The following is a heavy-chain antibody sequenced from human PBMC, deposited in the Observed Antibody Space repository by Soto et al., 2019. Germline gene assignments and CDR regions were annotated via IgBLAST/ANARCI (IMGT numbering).Heavy chain of an antibody. CDR1: GYTFTSYD. Sequence: QVQLVQSGAEVKKPGASVKVSCKASGYTFTSYDINWVRQATGQGLEWMGWMNTNSGNTGYAQKFQGRVTMTRNTSISTASMELSSLRSEDTAVYYCARGSIYGDYDAFDIWGQGTMVTVSS. D-gene: IGHD4-17*01. CDR2: MNTNSGNT. CDR3: ARGSIYGDYDAFDI. J-gene: IGHJ3*02. V-gene: IGHV1-8*01.